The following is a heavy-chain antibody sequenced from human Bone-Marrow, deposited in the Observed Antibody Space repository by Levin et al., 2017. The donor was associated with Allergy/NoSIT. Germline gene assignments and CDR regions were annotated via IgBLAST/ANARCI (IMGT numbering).Heavy chain of an antibody. CDR2: IYYSGST. V-gene: IGHV4-39*01. CDR3: ARRVARDLDAFDI. Sequence: ESLKISCTVSGGSISSRSYYWGWIRQPPGKGLEWIGSIYYSGSTYYNPSLKSRVTISVDTSKNQFSLKLSSVTAADTAVYYCARRVARDLDAFDIWGQGTMVTVSS. D-gene: IGHD5-12*01. J-gene: IGHJ3*02. CDR1: GGSISSRSYY.